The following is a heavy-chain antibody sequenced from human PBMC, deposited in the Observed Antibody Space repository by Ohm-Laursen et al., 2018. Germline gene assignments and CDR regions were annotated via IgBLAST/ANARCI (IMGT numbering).Heavy chain of an antibody. J-gene: IGHJ4*02. CDR2: ISSSSSTI. CDR3: ARDKEHTLDY. Sequence: SLRLSCTASGFTFSSFGMNWVSQAPGKGLEWVSYISSSSSTIYYADSVKGRFTISRDNAKNSLYLQMNSLRAEDTAVYYCARDKEHTLDYWGQGTLVTVSS. D-gene: IGHD2-21*01. CDR1: GFTFSSFG. V-gene: IGHV3-48*01.